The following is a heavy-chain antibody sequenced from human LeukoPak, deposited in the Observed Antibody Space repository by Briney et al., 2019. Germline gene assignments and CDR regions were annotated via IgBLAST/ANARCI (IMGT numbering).Heavy chain of an antibody. CDR3: ARDGGRQYYFDY. V-gene: IGHV1-69*01. CDR1: GGTFSSYA. CDR2: IIPIFGTA. D-gene: IGHD3-3*01. J-gene: IGHJ4*02. Sequence: ASVKVSCKASGGTFSSYAISWVRQAPGQGLEWMGGIIPIFGTANYAQKFQGRVTITADESTSTAYMKLSSLRSEDTAVYYCARDGGRQYYFDYWGQGTLVTVSS.